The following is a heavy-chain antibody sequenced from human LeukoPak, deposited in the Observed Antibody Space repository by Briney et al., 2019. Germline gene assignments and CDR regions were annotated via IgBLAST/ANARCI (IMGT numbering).Heavy chain of an antibody. D-gene: IGHD3-3*01. CDR1: GFAFSSYA. J-gene: IGHJ4*02. CDR2: ISGSGGDT. CDR3: ARDLELSAVYYFDS. Sequence: PGGSLRLSCAASGFAFSSYAMSWVRQAPGKGLESVSAISGSGGDTYYADSVKGRFTISRDNSKNMLYLQMNSLRGDDTAVYYCARDLELSAVYYFDSWGQGTLVIVSS. V-gene: IGHV3-23*01.